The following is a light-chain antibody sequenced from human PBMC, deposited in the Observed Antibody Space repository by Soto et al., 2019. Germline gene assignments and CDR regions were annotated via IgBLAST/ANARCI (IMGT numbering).Light chain of an antibody. CDR1: QIISSW. J-gene: IGKJ1*01. V-gene: IGKV1-5*03. CDR3: QHYNSFSQT. Sequence: DIPMTQSPSTLSASVGDRVTITCRASQIISSWLAWYQQKPGKAPNLLIFKASSLKSGVPARFSGSGSGTEFTLTISSLQPDDFATYYCQHYNSFSQTFGQGTRVEIK. CDR2: KAS.